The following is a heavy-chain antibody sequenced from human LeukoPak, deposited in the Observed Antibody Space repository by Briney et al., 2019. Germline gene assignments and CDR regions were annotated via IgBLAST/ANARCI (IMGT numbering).Heavy chain of an antibody. V-gene: IGHV1-69*04. CDR3: ARDKLVRGVINNWFDP. CDR1: GGTFSSYA. Sequence: SVKVSCKASGGTFSSYAISWVRQAPGQGLEWMGRIIPILGIANYAQKFQGRVTITADKSTSTPYMELSSLRSEDTAVYYCARDKLVRGVINNWFDPWGQGTLVTVSS. J-gene: IGHJ5*02. CDR2: IIPILGIA. D-gene: IGHD3-10*01.